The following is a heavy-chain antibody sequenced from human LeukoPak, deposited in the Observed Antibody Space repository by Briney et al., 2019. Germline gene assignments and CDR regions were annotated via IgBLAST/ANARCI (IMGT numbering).Heavy chain of an antibody. CDR1: EFTFSHYW. Sequence: HAGGSLRLSCVVSEFTFSHYWMNWVRQAPGKGLEYVAYINPDGSEKNCVDSVKGRFSISRDNAQNTLFLQLNSLRAEDTALYYCARHGDFCFDNWGQGTPVTVS. J-gene: IGHJ4*02. V-gene: IGHV3-7*03. D-gene: IGHD4-17*01. CDR3: ARHGDFCFDN. CDR2: INPDGSEK.